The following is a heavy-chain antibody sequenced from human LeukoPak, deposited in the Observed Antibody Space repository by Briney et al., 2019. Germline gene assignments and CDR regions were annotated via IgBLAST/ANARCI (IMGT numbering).Heavy chain of an antibody. J-gene: IGHJ6*03. V-gene: IGHV4-39*02. CDR3: ARAFGVVTPDYMDV. CDR1: GGSISSSGYY. Sequence: SETLSLTCTVSGGSISSSGYYWGWIRQPPGRGLEWIGNIYHTGSTCSNPSLKSRVTISVDTSKNLFSLTLSSVTAADTAVYYCARAFGVVTPDYMDVWGKGTTVTVSS. CDR2: IYHTGST. D-gene: IGHD3-3*01.